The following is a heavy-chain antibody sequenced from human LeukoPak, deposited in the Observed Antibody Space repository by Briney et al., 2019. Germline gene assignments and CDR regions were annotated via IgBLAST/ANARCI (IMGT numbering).Heavy chain of an antibody. J-gene: IGHJ4*02. CDR2: ISGSGGST. D-gene: IGHD1-26*01. CDR3: AREVGSFDY. Sequence: WALVLSYAAAGFTFSSYGMSWVRPAPGKGLEWVSAISGSGGSTYDADSVKGRFTISRDNSKNTLYLQMNSLTAEDTAIYYCAREVGSFDYWRQGTLVTASS. V-gene: IGHV3-23*01. CDR1: GFTFSSYG.